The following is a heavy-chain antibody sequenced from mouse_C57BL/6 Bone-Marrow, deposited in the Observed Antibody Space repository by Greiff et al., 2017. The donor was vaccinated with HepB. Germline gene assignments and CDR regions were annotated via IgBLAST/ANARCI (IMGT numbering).Heavy chain of an antibody. D-gene: IGHD1-1*01. CDR1: GYTFTSYW. CDR2: IDPSDSYT. CDR3: ARGYYGSRGWYFDV. V-gene: IGHV1-69*01. J-gene: IGHJ1*03. Sequence: QVQLQQPGAELVMPGASVKLSCKASGYTFTSYWMHWVKQRPGQGLEWIGEIDPSDSYTNSNQKFKGKSTLTVDKSSSTAYMQLSSLTSEDSAVYYCARGYYGSRGWYFDVWGTGTTVTVSS.